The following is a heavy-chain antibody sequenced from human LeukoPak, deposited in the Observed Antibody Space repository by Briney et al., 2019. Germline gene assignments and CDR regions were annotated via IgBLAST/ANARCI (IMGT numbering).Heavy chain of an antibody. CDR3: ARGRSNYYGMDV. Sequence: SETLSLTCTVSGGSISSGDYYWSWIRQPPGKGLEWIGYIYYSGSTYYNPSLKSRVTISVDTSKNQFSLKLRSVTAADTAVYYCARGRSNYYGMDVWGQGTTVTVSS. CDR2: IYYSGST. V-gene: IGHV4-30-4*02. D-gene: IGHD1-26*01. J-gene: IGHJ6*02. CDR1: GGSISSGDYY.